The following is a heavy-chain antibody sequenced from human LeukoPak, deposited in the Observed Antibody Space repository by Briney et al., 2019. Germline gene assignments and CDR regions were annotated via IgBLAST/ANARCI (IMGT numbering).Heavy chain of an antibody. V-gene: IGHV4-39*07. CDR1: GGSISSSSYY. CDR2: IYYSRST. CDR3: ARGRAAADAFDI. D-gene: IGHD6-13*01. Sequence: SETLSLTCTVSGGSISSSSYYWGWIRQPPGKGLEWIGSIYYSRSTYYNPSLKSRVTISVDTSKNQFSLKLSSVTAADTAVYYCARGRAAADAFDIWGQGTMVTVSS. J-gene: IGHJ3*02.